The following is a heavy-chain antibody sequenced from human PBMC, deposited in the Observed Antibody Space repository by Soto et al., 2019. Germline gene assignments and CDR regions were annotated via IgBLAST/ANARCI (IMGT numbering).Heavy chain of an antibody. V-gene: IGHV4-59*01. J-gene: IGHJ4*02. CDR2: IYYTGST. CDR1: GGSINYYY. Sequence: PSETLSLTCTVSGGSINYYYWNWIRQPPGQGLEWLGYIYYTGSTTYNPSLKSRIIMSIDTSKNQMSLRLASVTAADTAVYYCERRSTTGPFIQWGQGTQVTVSS. CDR3: ERRSTTGPFIQ. D-gene: IGHD1-1*01.